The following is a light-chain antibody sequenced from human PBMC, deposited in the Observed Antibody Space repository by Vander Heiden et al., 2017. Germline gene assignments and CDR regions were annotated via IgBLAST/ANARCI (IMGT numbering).Light chain of an antibody. CDR1: KIGSKS. CDR3: QVWDSSSDHVV. J-gene: IGLJ2*01. V-gene: IGLV3-21*02. CDR2: DDS. Sequence: SYVLTQPPSVSVVPGPTARITCGGNKIGSKSVHWYQQKPGQAPVLVVYDDSDRPSGIPERFSGSNSGNTATLTLSRVEAGDEADYYCQVWDSSSDHVVFGGGTKLTAL.